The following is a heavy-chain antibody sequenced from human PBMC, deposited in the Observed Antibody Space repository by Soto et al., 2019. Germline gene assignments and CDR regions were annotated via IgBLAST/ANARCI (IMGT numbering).Heavy chain of an antibody. D-gene: IGHD6-19*01. V-gene: IGHV3-48*02. CDR3: AREEAGYSSGWYTFPNWFDP. CDR2: ISSSSSTI. J-gene: IGHJ5*02. CDR1: GFTFSSYS. Sequence: GGSLRLSCAASGFTFSSYSMNWVRQAPGKGLEWVSYISSSSSTIYYADSVKGRFTISRDNAKNSLYLQMNSLRDEDTAVYYCAREEAGYSSGWYTFPNWFDPWGQGTLVTVSS.